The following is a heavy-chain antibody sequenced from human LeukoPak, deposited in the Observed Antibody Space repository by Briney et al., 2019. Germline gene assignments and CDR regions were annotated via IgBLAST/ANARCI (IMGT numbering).Heavy chain of an antibody. CDR1: GYTFTGYY. V-gene: IGHV1-2*06. CDR3: ARGSSGWYWFDP. CDR2: INPNSCGT. D-gene: IGHD6-19*01. Sequence: GASVKVSCKASGYTFTGYYMHWVRQAPGQGLEWMGRINPNSCGTNYAQKFQGRVTMTRDTSISTAYMELSRLRSDDTAVYYCARGSSGWYWFDPWGQGTLVTVSS. J-gene: IGHJ5*02.